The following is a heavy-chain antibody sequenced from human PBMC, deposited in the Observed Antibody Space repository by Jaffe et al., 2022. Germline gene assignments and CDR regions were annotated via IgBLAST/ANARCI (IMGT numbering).Heavy chain of an antibody. CDR3: ARDWAGYCSGGSCNRFDP. CDR2: ISSSSSYI. J-gene: IGHJ5*02. D-gene: IGHD2-15*01. V-gene: IGHV3-21*01. Sequence: EVQLVESGGGLVKPGGSLRLSCAASGFTFSSYSMNWVRQAPGKGLEWVSSISSSSSYIYYADSVKGRFTISRDNAKNSLYLQMNSLRAEDTAVYYCARDWAGYCSGGSCNRFDPWGQGTLVTVSS. CDR1: GFTFSSYS.